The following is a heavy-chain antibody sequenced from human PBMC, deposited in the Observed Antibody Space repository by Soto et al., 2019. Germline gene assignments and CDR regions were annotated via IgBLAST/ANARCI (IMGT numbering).Heavy chain of an antibody. J-gene: IGHJ3*02. Sequence: QVQLVQSGAEVKKPGASVKVSCRASGYNFTSYGISWVRQAPGHGPEWMGRISTYNGNTNYVQKLQGRVTMTTDTSSNTAYLELRSLRYDDTAVYYCARDPGYSTTWHQAFDIWGQGTMVTVSS. V-gene: IGHV1-18*01. D-gene: IGHD6-13*01. CDR3: ARDPGYSTTWHQAFDI. CDR2: ISTYNGNT. CDR1: GYNFTSYG.